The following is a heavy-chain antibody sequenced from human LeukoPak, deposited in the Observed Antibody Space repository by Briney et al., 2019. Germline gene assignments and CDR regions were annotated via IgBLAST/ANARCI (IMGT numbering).Heavy chain of an antibody. J-gene: IGHJ6*02. Sequence: GRSLRLSCAASGFTFSSYAMHWVRQASGKGLEWVALIWYDGSNKYYADSVKGRFTISRDNSKNTLYLQMNSLRAEDTAVYYCARDPQGGTPPYYYGMDVWGQGTTVTVSS. D-gene: IGHD1-1*01. CDR1: GFTFSSYA. CDR3: ARDPQGGTPPYYYGMDV. V-gene: IGHV3-33*08. CDR2: IWYDGSNK.